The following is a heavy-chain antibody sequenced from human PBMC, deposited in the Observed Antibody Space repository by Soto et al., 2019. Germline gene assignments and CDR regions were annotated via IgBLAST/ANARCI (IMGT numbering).Heavy chain of an antibody. CDR3: ATAVPLSSSSRGFY. D-gene: IGHD6-6*01. J-gene: IGHJ4*02. V-gene: IGHV3-23*01. CDR2: ICGSGGST. Sequence: EVQLLESGGGLVQPGGSLRLSCAASGFTFSSYAMSWVRQAPGKGLEWASAICGSGGSTYYADSVKGRFTISRDNSKNTLFLQMNSLRAEDTAVYYCATAVPLSSSSRGFYWGQGTLVTVSS. CDR1: GFTFSSYA.